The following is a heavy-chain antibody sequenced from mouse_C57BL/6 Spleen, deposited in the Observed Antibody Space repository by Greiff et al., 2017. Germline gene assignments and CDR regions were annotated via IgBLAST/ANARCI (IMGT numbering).Heavy chain of an antibody. Sequence: QVQLQQPGAELVKPGASVKVSCKASGYTFTSYWMHWVKQRPGQGLEWIGRIHPSDSDTNYNQKFKGKATLTLDKSSSTAYMQLRSLTSEDSAVYYCAMEYYGSSPWLAYWGQGTLVTVSA. D-gene: IGHD1-1*01. CDR1: GYTFTSYW. V-gene: IGHV1-74*01. CDR3: AMEYYGSSPWLAY. J-gene: IGHJ3*01. CDR2: IHPSDSDT.